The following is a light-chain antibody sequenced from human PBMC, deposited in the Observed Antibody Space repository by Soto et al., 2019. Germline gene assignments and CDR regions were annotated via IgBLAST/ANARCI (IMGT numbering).Light chain of an antibody. Sequence: EIVMTQSPATLSVSPGERATLSCRASQSVSSNLPWYQQKPGQAPRLLIYGASPRATGIPARFSGSGSGTEFTLTISSLQSEDFAVYYCQQYNNWPPLTFGGGTKVEIK. CDR3: QQYNNWPPLT. J-gene: IGKJ4*01. CDR2: GAS. V-gene: IGKV3-15*01. CDR1: QSVSSN.